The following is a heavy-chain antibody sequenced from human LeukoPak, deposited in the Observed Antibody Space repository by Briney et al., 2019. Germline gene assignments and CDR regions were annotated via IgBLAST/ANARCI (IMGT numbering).Heavy chain of an antibody. D-gene: IGHD5-18*01. Sequence: GGSLRLSCAASGFTFDDYGMSWVRQAPGKGLEWVSGINWNGGSTGYADSVKGRFTISRDNAKNSLYLQMNSLRAEDTAWYYCARDRMGYVDTGYFDYWGQGTLVTVSS. CDR2: INWNGGST. V-gene: IGHV3-20*04. J-gene: IGHJ4*02. CDR3: ARDRMGYVDTGYFDY. CDR1: GFTFDDYG.